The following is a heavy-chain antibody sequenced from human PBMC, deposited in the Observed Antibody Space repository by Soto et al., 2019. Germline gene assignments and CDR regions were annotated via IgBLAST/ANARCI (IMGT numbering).Heavy chain of an antibody. Sequence: EVQLVESGGGLVKPGGSLRLSCAASEFTFNNYSVNWVRQAPGKGLEWVSSISSSGSYLYYANSVKGRFTISRDNAKNSLHLQMNSLRAEDTAVYYCARDLDGAPWGNYWGQGTLVTVSS. CDR3: ARDLDGAPWGNY. V-gene: IGHV3-21*01. CDR2: ISSSGSYL. J-gene: IGHJ4*02. D-gene: IGHD3-3*01. CDR1: EFTFNNYS.